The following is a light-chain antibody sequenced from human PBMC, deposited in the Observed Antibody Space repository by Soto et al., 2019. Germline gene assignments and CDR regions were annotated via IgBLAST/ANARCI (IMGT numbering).Light chain of an antibody. CDR2: GAS. J-gene: IGKJ1*01. Sequence: ETVLTQSPGTLSLSPGETATLSCRASQTVTNNYLAWYQQKPGQAPRLLIYGASNRATGIPDRFSGSGSGTGFTLTISRLEPEDFAVYYCQQYGSSGTFGQGTKVDIK. CDR1: QTVTNNY. CDR3: QQYGSSGT. V-gene: IGKV3-20*01.